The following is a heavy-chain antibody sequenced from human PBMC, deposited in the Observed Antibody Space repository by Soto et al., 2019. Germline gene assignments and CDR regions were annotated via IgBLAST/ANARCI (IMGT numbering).Heavy chain of an antibody. D-gene: IGHD3-22*01. Sequence: SETLSLTCTVSGGSISSYYWSWIRQPPGKGLEWIRDIYYSGSTNYNPSLKSRVTISVDTSKNQFSLKLSSVTAADTAVYYCARGIFTMIVVGGGDDAFDIWGQGTMVTVSS. J-gene: IGHJ3*02. CDR1: GGSISSYY. CDR3: ARGIFTMIVVGGGDDAFDI. V-gene: IGHV4-59*12. CDR2: IYYSGST.